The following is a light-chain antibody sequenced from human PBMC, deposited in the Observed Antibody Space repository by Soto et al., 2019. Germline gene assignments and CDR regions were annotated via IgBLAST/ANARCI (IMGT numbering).Light chain of an antibody. CDR1: QNVNNW. Sequence: QMTQFPSSLSASVGDRVSITCRASQNVNNWLAWYQHKPGKAPQLLIDDASVLETGVPSRFRGSGYGTEFTLAISGLPSDDFATYSCQRYNTYWTFGPGTKVDIK. CDR3: QRYNTYWT. J-gene: IGKJ1*01. V-gene: IGKV1-5*01. CDR2: DAS.